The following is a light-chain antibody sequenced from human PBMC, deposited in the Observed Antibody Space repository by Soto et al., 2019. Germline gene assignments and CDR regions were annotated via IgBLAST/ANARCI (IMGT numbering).Light chain of an antibody. CDR1: SGHSSYA. V-gene: IGLV4-69*01. CDR3: QTWGTGIQGV. CDR2: LNSDGSH. Sequence: QPVLTQSPSASASLGASVKLTCTLSSGHSSYAIAWHQQQPEKGPRYLMKLNSDGSHSKGDGIPDRFSGSSSGAERYPTISSLQSEDEADYYCQTWGTGIQGVFGGGTQLTVL. J-gene: IGLJ2*01.